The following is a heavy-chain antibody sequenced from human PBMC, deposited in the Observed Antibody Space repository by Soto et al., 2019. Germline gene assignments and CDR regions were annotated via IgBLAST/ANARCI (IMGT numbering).Heavy chain of an antibody. J-gene: IGHJ6*02. CDR3: ATYRDTYPCGMDV. V-gene: IGHV4-59*01. Sequence: QVQLQESGPGLVKPSETLSLTCTVSGGSISSYYWSWIRQPPGKGLEWIGYIYYSGSTNYNPSLKSRVTISVDTSKNQFSLKLSSVTAADTAVYYCATYRDTYPCGMDVWGQGTTVTVSS. D-gene: IGHD2-2*02. CDR2: IYYSGST. CDR1: GGSISSYY.